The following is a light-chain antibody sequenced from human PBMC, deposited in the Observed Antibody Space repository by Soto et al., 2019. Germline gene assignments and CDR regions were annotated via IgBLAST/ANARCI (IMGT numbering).Light chain of an antibody. Sequence: QSALTQPASVSGSPGQSITISCTGTISDVGSHNLVYWYQQHPDKAPKLIIYEVNERPSGASSRFSGSKSGNTASLTVSGLQPDDEADYHCCSFAGSNPFPSGFGTGTKGTVL. CDR1: ISDVGSHNL. CDR3: CSFAGSNPFPSG. CDR2: EVN. J-gene: IGLJ1*01. V-gene: IGLV2-23*02.